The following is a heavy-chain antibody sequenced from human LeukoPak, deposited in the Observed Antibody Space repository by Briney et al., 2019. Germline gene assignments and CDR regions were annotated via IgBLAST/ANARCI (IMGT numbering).Heavy chain of an antibody. CDR2: INPKSGGT. D-gene: IGHD6-13*01. CDR3: ARDEPITAGERGDY. V-gene: IGHV1-2*02. CDR1: GYIFTGYY. J-gene: IGHJ4*02. Sequence: ASVKVSCKASGYIFTGYYMHWVRQAPGQGLEWMGWINPKSGGTNYAQKFQGRVTMTRDMSISTAYMELSRLRSDDTAVYYCARDEPITAGERGDYWGQGTLVTVSS.